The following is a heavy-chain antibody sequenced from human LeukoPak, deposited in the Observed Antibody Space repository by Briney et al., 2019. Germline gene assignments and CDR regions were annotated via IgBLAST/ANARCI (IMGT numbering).Heavy chain of an antibody. V-gene: IGHV3-66*01. J-gene: IGHJ4*02. CDR3: ARAKTTVTTLND. D-gene: IGHD4-17*01. Sequence: GGSLRLSCAASGFTFSSYAMSWVRQAPGKGLEWVSVIYSGGSTYYADSVKGRFTISRDNSKNTLYLQMNSLRAEDTAVYYCARAKTTVTTLNDWGQGTLVTVSS. CDR2: IYSGGST. CDR1: GFTFSSYA.